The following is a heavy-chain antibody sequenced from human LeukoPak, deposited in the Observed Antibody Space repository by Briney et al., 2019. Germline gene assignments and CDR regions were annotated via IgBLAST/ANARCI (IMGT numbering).Heavy chain of an antibody. CDR1: GFTFSSYA. V-gene: IGHV3-23*01. D-gene: IGHD3-22*01. CDR3: SSEEDSTGYLGY. J-gene: IGHJ4*02. CDR2: ISGSGGST. Sequence: GGSLRLSCAASGFTFSSYAMSWVRQAPGKGLEWVSAISGSGGSTYYADSVKGRFTISRDNSKNTLYLQMNSLRAEDTAVYYCSSEEDSTGYLGYWGQGTLVTVSS.